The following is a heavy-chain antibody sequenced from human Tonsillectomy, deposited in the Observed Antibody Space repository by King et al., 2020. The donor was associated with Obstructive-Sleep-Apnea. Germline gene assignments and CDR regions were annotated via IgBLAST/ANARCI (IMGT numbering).Heavy chain of an antibody. Sequence: DVQLVESGGVVVQPGGSLRLSCAASGFTFDDYTMHWVRQAPGKGLEWVSLISWDGGSTYYADSVKGRFTISRDNSKNSLYLQMNSLRTEDTALYYCARQTRYYYDSSGYYYYYYGMDVWGQGTTVTVSS. D-gene: IGHD3-22*01. CDR3: ARQTRYYYDSSGYYYYYYGMDV. V-gene: IGHV3-43*01. CDR2: ISWDGGST. CDR1: GFTFDDYT. J-gene: IGHJ6*02.